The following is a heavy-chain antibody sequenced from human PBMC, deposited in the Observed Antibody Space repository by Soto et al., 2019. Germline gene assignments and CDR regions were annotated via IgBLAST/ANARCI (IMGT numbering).Heavy chain of an antibody. Sequence: QVQLQESGPGLVKPSETLSLTCTVSGGSISSYYWSWIRQPPGKGLEWIGYIYYSGSTNYNPSLKSRVTISVDTSKNQFSLKLSSVTAADTAVYYCARLGVYYYDSSGFLDYWGQGTLVTVSS. D-gene: IGHD3-22*01. CDR1: GGSISSYY. CDR2: IYYSGST. CDR3: ARLGVYYYDSSGFLDY. V-gene: IGHV4-59*01. J-gene: IGHJ4*02.